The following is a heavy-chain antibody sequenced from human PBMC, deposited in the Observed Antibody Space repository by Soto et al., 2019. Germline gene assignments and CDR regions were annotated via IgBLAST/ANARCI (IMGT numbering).Heavy chain of an antibody. D-gene: IGHD2-15*01. Sequence: GGSLRLSCAASGFTFSSYGMHWVRQAPGKGLEWVAVIWYDGSNKYYADSVKGRFTISRDNSKNTLYLQMNSLRAEVTAVYYCARDLRSDYYMDVWGKGTTVTVSS. CDR1: GFTFSSYG. V-gene: IGHV3-33*01. CDR3: ARDLRSDYYMDV. J-gene: IGHJ6*03. CDR2: IWYDGSNK.